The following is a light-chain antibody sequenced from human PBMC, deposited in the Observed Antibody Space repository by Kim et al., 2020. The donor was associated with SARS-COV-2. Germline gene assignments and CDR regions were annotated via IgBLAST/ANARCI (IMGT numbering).Light chain of an antibody. V-gene: IGLV3-21*04. J-gene: IGLJ2*01. CDR3: QVWDSSSDHPV. CDR1: NIGSKS. CDR2: FDS. Sequence: APGKTARITCGGNNIGSKSVHWYQQKPGQAPVLVIYFDSDRPSGIPERFSGSNSGNTATRTISRVEAGDETDYYCQVWDSSSDHPVFGGGTQLTVL.